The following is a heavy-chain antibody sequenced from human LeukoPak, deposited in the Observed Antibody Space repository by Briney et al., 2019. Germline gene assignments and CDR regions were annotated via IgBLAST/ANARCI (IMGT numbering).Heavy chain of an antibody. CDR3: AKQKPTNYDFWSGYWFDY. Sequence: PGGSLRLSCAASGFTFSSYAMSWVRQAPGKGLEWVSAISGSGGSTYYADSVKGRFTTSRDNSKNTLYLQMNSLRAEDTAVYYCAKQKPTNYDFWSGYWFDYWGQGTLVTVSS. D-gene: IGHD3-3*01. CDR2: ISGSGGST. CDR1: GFTFSSYA. V-gene: IGHV3-23*01. J-gene: IGHJ4*02.